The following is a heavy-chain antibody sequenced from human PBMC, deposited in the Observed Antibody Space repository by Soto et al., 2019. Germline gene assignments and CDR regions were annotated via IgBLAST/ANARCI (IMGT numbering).Heavy chain of an antibody. Sequence: GGSLRLSCAASGFTFSSYAMSWVRQAPGKGLEWVSAISGSGGSTYYADSVKGRFTISRDNSKNTLYLQMNSLRAEDTAVYYCAKDREGLRYFDWLLLDYWGQGTLVTVSS. CDR3: AKDREGLRYFDWLLLDY. CDR2: ISGSGGST. V-gene: IGHV3-23*01. J-gene: IGHJ4*02. CDR1: GFTFSSYA. D-gene: IGHD3-9*01.